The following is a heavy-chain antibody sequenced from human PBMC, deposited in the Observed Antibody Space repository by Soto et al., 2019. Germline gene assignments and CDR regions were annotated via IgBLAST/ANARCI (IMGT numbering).Heavy chain of an antibody. CDR3: AKDRCRYCTNYYGMDV. J-gene: IGHJ6*02. Sequence: QVQLVESGGGVVQPGRSLRLSCAASGFTFSSYGMHWVRQAPGKGLEWVAVISYDGSNKYYADSVKGRFTISRDNSKNTLYLQINSLRAEDTAVYYCAKDRCRYCTNYYGMDVWGQGTTVTVSS. CDR2: ISYDGSNK. D-gene: IGHD2-8*01. CDR1: GFTFSSYG. V-gene: IGHV3-30*18.